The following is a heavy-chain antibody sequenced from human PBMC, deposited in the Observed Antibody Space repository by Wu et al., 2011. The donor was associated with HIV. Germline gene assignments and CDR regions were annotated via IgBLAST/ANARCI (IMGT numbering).Heavy chain of an antibody. Sequence: QVQLVQAGAEVKKPGASVKVSCKGSGYTFTTYYIHWVRQAPGQGLEWMGWIDPNSGGTNYAQKFQGRVTMTRDTSVSTAYMELRSLRSDDMAAYYCARLLGGGGWDLLGTDAFDIWGQGTRVTISS. CDR2: IDPNSGGT. D-gene: IGHD1-26*01. CDR3: ARLLGGGGWDLLGTDAFDI. J-gene: IGHJ3*02. V-gene: IGHV1-2*02. CDR1: GYTFTTYY.